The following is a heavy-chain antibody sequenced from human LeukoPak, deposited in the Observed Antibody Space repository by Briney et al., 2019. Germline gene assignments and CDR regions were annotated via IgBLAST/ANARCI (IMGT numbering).Heavy chain of an antibody. CDR1: GGSISSGDYY. CDR2: IYYSGST. CDR3: ARDRWKGPSYFDY. D-gene: IGHD1-1*01. V-gene: IGHV4-30-4*01. Sequence: SETLSLTCTVSGGSISSGDYYWSWIRQPPGKGLEWIGYIYYSGSTYYNPSLKSRVTISVDTSKNQFSLKLSSVTAAGTAVYYCARDRWKGPSYFDYWGQGTLVTVSS. J-gene: IGHJ4*02.